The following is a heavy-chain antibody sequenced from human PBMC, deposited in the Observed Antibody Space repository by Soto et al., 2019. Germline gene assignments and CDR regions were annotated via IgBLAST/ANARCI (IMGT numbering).Heavy chain of an antibody. CDR2: MNPGSGDT. D-gene: IGHD5-18*01. CDR3: ARMASFGSLNWFDP. Sequence: ASVKVSCKASGYIFTNNYVSWVRQATGQGLEWMGWMNPGSGDTGYAQKFQGRVTMTRNISIATAYMELSSLRADDTAIYYCARMASFGSLNWFDPWGQGTLVNVSS. V-gene: IGHV1-8*01. CDR1: GYIFTNNY. J-gene: IGHJ5*02.